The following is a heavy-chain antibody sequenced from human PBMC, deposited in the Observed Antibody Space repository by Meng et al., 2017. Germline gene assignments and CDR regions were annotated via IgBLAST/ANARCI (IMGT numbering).Heavy chain of an antibody. Sequence: GSLRLSCAVYGGSFSGYYWSWIRQPPGKGLEWIGEINHSGSTNYNPSLKSRVTISVDTSKNQFSLKLSSVTAADTAVYYCARGLPPYYDSMRGNVDYWGQGTLVTVSS. D-gene: IGHD3-22*01. CDR2: INHSGST. CDR3: ARGLPPYYDSMRGNVDY. V-gene: IGHV4-34*01. J-gene: IGHJ4*02. CDR1: GGSFSGYY.